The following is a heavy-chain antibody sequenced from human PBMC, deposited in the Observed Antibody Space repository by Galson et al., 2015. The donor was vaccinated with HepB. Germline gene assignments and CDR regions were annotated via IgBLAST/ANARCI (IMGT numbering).Heavy chain of an antibody. J-gene: IGHJ6*02. Sequence: SVKVSCKASGYTFTGYYVHWVRQAPGQGLEWMGRINSNSGDTDYAQKFQGRVTMTWDTSISTAYMELSSLRSDDTAVFFCASLAIYGFWTAYPPGYSMDVWGQGTTITVSS. V-gene: IGHV1-2*06. CDR3: ASLAIYGFWTAYPPGYSMDV. CDR1: GYTFTGYY. D-gene: IGHD3-3*01. CDR2: INSNSGDT.